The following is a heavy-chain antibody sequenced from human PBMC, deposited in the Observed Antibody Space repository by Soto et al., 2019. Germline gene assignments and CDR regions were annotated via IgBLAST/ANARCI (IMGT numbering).Heavy chain of an antibody. D-gene: IGHD3-3*01. CDR1: GFTFSSYW. V-gene: IGHV3-7*01. CDR3: ARDYRTIRGAYYDFWSGYNYYYYYGMDV. Sequence: GGSLRLFCAASGFTFSSYWMSWVRQAPGKGLEWVANIKQDGSEKYYVDSVKGRFTISRDNAKNSLYLQMNSLRAEDTAVYYCARDYRTIRGAYYDFWSGYNYYYYYGMDVWGQGTTVTVSS. J-gene: IGHJ6*02. CDR2: IKQDGSEK.